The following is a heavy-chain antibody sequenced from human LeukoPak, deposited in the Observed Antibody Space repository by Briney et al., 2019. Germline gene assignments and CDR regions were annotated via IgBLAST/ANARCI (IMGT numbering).Heavy chain of an antibody. Sequence: PSQTLSLTCTVSGGSISSGGYYWSWIRQHPGKGLEWIGYSYYSGSTYHNPSLQSRVTKSEDTSKNQFSLKLSSVTAADTAGYYCARRVVPVANLDYWGQGTLVTVSS. D-gene: IGHD2-2*01. CDR1: GGSISSGGYY. J-gene: IGHJ4*02. CDR2: SYYSGST. V-gene: IGHV4-31*03. CDR3: ARRVVPVANLDY.